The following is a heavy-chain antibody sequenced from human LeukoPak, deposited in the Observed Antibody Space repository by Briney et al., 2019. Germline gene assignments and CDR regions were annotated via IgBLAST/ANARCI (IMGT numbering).Heavy chain of an antibody. CDR3: AVGSYSPHAFDI. Sequence: ASVKVSCKASGFTFSSSVMQWVRQARGQRPEWIGWMVVDSGNTNYAQKFQERVTITRDMSTSTANMELSSLRSEDTDVYYCAVGSYSPHAFDIWGQGTMVTVSS. D-gene: IGHD1-26*01. J-gene: IGHJ3*02. V-gene: IGHV1-58*02. CDR2: MVVDSGNT. CDR1: GFTFSSSV.